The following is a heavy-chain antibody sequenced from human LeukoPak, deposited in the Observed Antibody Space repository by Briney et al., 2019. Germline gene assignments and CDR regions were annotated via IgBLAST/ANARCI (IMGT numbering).Heavy chain of an antibody. J-gene: IGHJ4*02. CDR1: GFTFSDYY. Sequence: GGSLRLSCAASGFTFSDYYMSWIRQAPGKGLEWVSYISSSSSTIYYADSVKGRFSISRDNTQNSLSLQMNSLRAEDTAVYYCVREAAATLFDYWGQGTLVTVSS. V-gene: IGHV3-11*04. CDR3: VREAAATLFDY. CDR2: ISSSSSTI. D-gene: IGHD1-26*01.